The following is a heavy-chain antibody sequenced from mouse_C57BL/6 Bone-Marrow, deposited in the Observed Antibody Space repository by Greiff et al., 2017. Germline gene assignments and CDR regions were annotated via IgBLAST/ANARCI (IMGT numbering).Heavy chain of an antibody. V-gene: IGHV5-17*01. CDR2: ISSGSSTI. Sequence: EVTLVESGGGLVKPGGSLKLSCAASGFTFSDYGMHWVRQAPEKGLEWVAYISSGSSTIYSADTVKGRFTISRDNAKNTLFLQMTSLRSEDTAMYYCARGYYGSSYWYCDVWGTGTTVTVAS. J-gene: IGHJ1*03. CDR1: GFTFSDYG. CDR3: ARGYYGSSYWYCDV. D-gene: IGHD1-1*01.